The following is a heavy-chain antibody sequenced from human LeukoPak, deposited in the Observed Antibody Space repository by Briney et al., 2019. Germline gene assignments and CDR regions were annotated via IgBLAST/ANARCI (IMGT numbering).Heavy chain of an antibody. J-gene: IGHJ4*02. CDR2: ISGSGGST. Sequence: PGGSLRLSCAASGFTFSSYAMSWVRQAPGKGLEWVSSISGSGGSTYYADSVKGRFTISRDNAKNSLYLQMNSLRDEDTAVYYCARYGDDGSGSPNFDYWGQGTLVTVSS. CDR1: GFTFSSYA. D-gene: IGHD3-10*01. CDR3: ARYGDDGSGSPNFDY. V-gene: IGHV3-23*01.